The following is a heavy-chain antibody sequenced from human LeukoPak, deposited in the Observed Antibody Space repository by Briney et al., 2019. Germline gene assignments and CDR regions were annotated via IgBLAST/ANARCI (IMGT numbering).Heavy chain of an antibody. J-gene: IGHJ4*02. CDR3: ASEAYYYDSSGYYKY. CDR1: VDSISSFH. D-gene: IGHD3-22*01. CDR2: IYTSGST. Sequence: SETLSLTCTVSVDSISSFHWSCIRQPAGKGLEWIGRIYTSGSTNYNPSLKSRVTMSVDTSKNQFSLKLSSVTAADTAVYYCASEAYYYDSSGYYKYWGQGTLVTVSS. V-gene: IGHV4-4*07.